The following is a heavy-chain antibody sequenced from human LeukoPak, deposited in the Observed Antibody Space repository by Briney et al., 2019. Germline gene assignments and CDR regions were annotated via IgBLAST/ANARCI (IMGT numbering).Heavy chain of an antibody. CDR2: IYYSGST. D-gene: IGHD2-2*03. J-gene: IGHJ5*02. CDR3: ARGLGYCSSTSCLNNWFDP. V-gene: IGHV4-59*12. CDR1: GGSISSYY. Sequence: SETLSLTCTVSGGSISSYYWSWIRQPPGKRLEWIGYIYYSGSTNYNPSLKSRVTISVDTSKNQFSLKLSSVTAADTAVYYCARGLGYCSSTSCLNNWFDPWGQGTLVTVSS.